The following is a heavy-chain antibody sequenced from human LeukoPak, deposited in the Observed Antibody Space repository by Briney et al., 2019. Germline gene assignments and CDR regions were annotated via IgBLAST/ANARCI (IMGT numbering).Heavy chain of an antibody. D-gene: IGHD3-16*01. CDR1: GFTFSSYW. CDR2: MNEDGSVK. V-gene: IGHV3-7*04. Sequence: GGSLRLSCAASGFTFSSYWMSWVRQAPGKGLEWAANMNEDGSVKNYVVSVKGRFTISRDNAKSSLYLQMNSLRAEDTAVYYCAVDGGYNRFDPWGQGTLVTVPS. J-gene: IGHJ5*02. CDR3: AVDGGYNRFDP.